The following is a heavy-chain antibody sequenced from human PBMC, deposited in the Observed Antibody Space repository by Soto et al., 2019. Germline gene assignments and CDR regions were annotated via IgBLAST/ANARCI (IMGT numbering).Heavy chain of an antibody. V-gene: IGHV3-30-3*01. Sequence: QVQLVESGGGVVQPGTSLRLSCAASGFSFGTYATYWVRQAPGRGLEWVAVISDDGNTKYYADYVKGRFTISRDNSRKTLYLQIYSLRTEDAAVYYCASSYFYDSGGYYPFDNWGQGTLVTVSS. J-gene: IGHJ4*02. CDR3: ASSYFYDSGGYYPFDN. CDR2: ISDDGNTK. CDR1: GFSFGTYA. D-gene: IGHD3-22*01.